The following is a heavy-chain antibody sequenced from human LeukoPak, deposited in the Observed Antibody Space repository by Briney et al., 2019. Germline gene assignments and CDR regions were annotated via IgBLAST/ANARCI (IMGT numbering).Heavy chain of an antibody. D-gene: IGHD3-10*01. CDR3: ARDGPVLLLDY. V-gene: IGHV3-21*01. CDR1: GFTFSSYS. CDR2: ICSSRSYI. J-gene: IGHJ4*02. Sequence: GGSLRLSCAASGFTFSSYSMIWVRQAPGKGLECVSSICSSRSYIYYAASVKGRFTISRDNAKHSLYLQMNSLRAEDTAAYYCARDGPVLLLDYWGKGTLVTVSS.